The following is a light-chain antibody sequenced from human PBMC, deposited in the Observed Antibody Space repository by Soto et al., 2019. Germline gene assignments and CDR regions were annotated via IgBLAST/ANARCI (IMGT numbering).Light chain of an antibody. CDR2: EGS. V-gene: IGLV2-14*02. CDR1: ISDVGSSGP. CDR3: NSYAGSSNV. J-gene: IGLJ1*01. Sequence: QSVLTQPASVSGSPGQSITISCSGSISDVGSSGPVSWYQHHPGQVPKLIIYEGSRRPSGVPDRFSGSKSGNTASLTVSGLQAEDEADYYCNSYAGSSNVFGTGTKVTVL.